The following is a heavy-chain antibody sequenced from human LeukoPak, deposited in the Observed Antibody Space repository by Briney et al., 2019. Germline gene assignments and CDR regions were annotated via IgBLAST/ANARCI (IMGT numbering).Heavy chain of an antibody. CDR3: ARDLGQNGQLVFADY. J-gene: IGHJ4*02. CDR2: ISAYNGNT. CDR1: GYTFTSYG. V-gene: IGHV1-18*01. D-gene: IGHD6-13*01. Sequence: GASVKVSCKASGYTFTSYGISWVRQAPGQGLEWMGWISAYNGNTNYAQKLQGRVTMTTDTSTSTAYMELRSLRSDDTAVYYCARDLGQNGQLVFADYWGQGTLVTVSS.